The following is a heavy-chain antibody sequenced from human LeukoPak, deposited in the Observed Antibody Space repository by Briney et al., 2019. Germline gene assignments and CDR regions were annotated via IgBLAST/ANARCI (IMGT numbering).Heavy chain of an antibody. Sequence: GGSLRLSCAASGFTFSSYGMHWVRQAPGKGLEWVAVISYDGSNKYYADSVKGRFTISRDNSKNTLYLQMNSLRAEDTAVYYCATEGCGGDCSAKVFDYWGQGTLVTVSS. V-gene: IGHV3-30*03. J-gene: IGHJ4*02. CDR1: GFTFSSYG. CDR2: ISYDGSNK. D-gene: IGHD2-21*02. CDR3: ATEGCGGDCSAKVFDY.